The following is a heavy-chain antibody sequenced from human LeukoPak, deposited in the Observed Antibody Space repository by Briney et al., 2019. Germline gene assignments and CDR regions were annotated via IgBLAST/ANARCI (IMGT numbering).Heavy chain of an antibody. CDR1: GFTVSSNY. CDR2: ISSSSSTI. V-gene: IGHV3-48*04. Sequence: GGSLRLSCAASGFTVSSNYMNWVRQAPGKGLEWVSYISSSSSTIYYADSVKGRFTISRDNAKHSLFLQMNSLRAEDTAVYYCARDLIGGPTYFDYWGQGTLVTVSS. J-gene: IGHJ4*02. CDR3: ARDLIGGPTYFDY. D-gene: IGHD1-26*01.